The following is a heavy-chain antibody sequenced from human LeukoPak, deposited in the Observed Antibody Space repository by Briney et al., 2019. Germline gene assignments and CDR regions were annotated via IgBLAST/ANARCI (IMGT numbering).Heavy chain of an antibody. J-gene: IGHJ4*02. D-gene: IGHD4-23*01. CDR1: GYTFTRYD. V-gene: IGHV1-8*01. Sequence: ASVKVSCKASGYTFTRYDINWVRQATGQGLEWMGWMNPNSGNTGYAQKFQCRVTMTRNTSIRTAYMELSSITSEVTTVYYCARGSVAAGYWGQGTMVTVSS. CDR3: ARGSVAAGY. CDR2: MNPNSGNT.